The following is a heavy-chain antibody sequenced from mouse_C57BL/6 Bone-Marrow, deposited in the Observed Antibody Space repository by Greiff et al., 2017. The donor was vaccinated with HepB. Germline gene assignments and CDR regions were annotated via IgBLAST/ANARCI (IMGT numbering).Heavy chain of an antibody. D-gene: IGHD1-1*01. Sequence: QVQLQQPGAELVKPGASVQMSCQASGYTFTSYWITWVKQRPGQGLEWLGDIYPGSGSTNYNEKFKSKATLTVDTSSSTAYMQLRSLTSEDSAVYYGASKDYGRSDDWGEGTTRTVSS. J-gene: IGHJ2*01. CDR2: IYPGSGST. CDR3: ASKDYGRSDD. CDR1: GYTFTSYW. V-gene: IGHV1-55*01.